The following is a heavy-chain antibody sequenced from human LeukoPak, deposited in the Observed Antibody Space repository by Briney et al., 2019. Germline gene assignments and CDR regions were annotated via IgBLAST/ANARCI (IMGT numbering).Heavy chain of an antibody. J-gene: IGHJ4*02. V-gene: IGHV1-69*13. CDR1: GGTFSNYA. CDR2: IIPIFDTA. Sequence: ASVKVSCKASGGTFSNYAISWVRQAPRQGLEWMGGIIPIFDTADNAQKFQGRLTITADESTSTAYMELSSLRAEDTAVYYCAGDLLGSATSYSSGAWDYWGQGTLVTVSS. CDR3: AGDLLGSATSYSSGAWDY. D-gene: IGHD3-9*01.